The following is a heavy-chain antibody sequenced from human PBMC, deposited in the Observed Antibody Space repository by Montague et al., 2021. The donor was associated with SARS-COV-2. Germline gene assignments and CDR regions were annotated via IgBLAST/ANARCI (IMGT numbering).Heavy chain of an antibody. CDR2: LYYSGST. J-gene: IGHJ4*02. D-gene: IGHD3-22*01. CDR1: GGSISSYY. Sequence: SETLSLTCTVSGGSISSYYWSWIRQPPGKGLEWIGYLYYSGSTNYNPSLKSRVTISVDTSKNQFSLRLNSVTAADTAVYYCARVAGGYYHDSSAYFDYWGQGSLVTVSS. CDR3: ARVAGGYYHDSSAYFDY. V-gene: IGHV4-59*01.